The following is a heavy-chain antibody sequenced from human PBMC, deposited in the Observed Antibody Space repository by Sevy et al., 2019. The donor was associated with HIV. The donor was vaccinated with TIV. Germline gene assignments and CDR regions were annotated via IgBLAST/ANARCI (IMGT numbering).Heavy chain of an antibody. Sequence: GSLRLSCAASGFTFSSYGMHWVRQAPGKGLEWVAVIWYDGSNKYYADSVKGRFTISRDNSKNTLYLQMNSLRAEDTAVYYCARGPMYISSWEGDIDYWGQRTLVTVSS. V-gene: IGHV3-33*01. J-gene: IGHJ4*02. CDR1: GFTFSSYG. D-gene: IGHD6-13*01. CDR3: ARGPMYISSWEGDIDY. CDR2: IWYDGSNK.